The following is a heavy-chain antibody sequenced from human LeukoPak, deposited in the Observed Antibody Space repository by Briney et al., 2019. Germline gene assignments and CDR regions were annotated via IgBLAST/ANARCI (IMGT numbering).Heavy chain of an antibody. Sequence: PGGSLRLSCAASGFTVNTNYMNWVRQAPGKGLEWVSVIYSGGSTYYADSVKGRFTISRDNSKNTLYLQMNSLRAEDTAVYYCARDSITMVRGLYYYYGMDVWGQGTTVTVSS. V-gene: IGHV3-66*01. CDR1: GFTVNTNY. J-gene: IGHJ6*02. CDR2: IYSGGST. CDR3: ARDSITMVRGLYYYYGMDV. D-gene: IGHD3-10*01.